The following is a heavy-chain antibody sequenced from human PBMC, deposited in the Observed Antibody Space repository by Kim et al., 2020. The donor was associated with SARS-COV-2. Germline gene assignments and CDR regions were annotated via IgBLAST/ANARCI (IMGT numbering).Heavy chain of an antibody. V-gene: IGHV4-39*01. Sequence: IYYSGTANATPSLKSRVTISIDTSKNPFSLKLSSVTAADTAVYYCAKGLNWGQGTLVTVSS. CDR3: AKGLN. CDR2: IYYSGTA. J-gene: IGHJ4*02.